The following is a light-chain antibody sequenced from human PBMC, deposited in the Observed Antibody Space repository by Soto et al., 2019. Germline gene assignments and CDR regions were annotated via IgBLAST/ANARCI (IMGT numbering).Light chain of an antibody. Sequence: QSALTQPASGSGSPGQSITISCTGTSSNVGSYKLVSWYQQHPGKAPKLTILEVNKRPSGVSNRFSGSKSGNTASLTISGLKVVDEADYYCCSSGGSPTDVFGTGTKVTVL. CDR2: EVN. CDR1: SSNVGSYKL. J-gene: IGLJ1*01. CDR3: CSSGGSPTDV. V-gene: IGLV2-23*02.